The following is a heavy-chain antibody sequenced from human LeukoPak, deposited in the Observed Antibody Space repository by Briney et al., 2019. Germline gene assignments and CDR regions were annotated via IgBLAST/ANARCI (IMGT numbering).Heavy chain of an antibody. CDR1: GFTFSSYA. Sequence: PGGSLRLSCAASGFTFSSYAMSWVRQAPGKGLEWVSAISGSGGSTYYADSVKGRFTISRDNSKNTLYLQMNSLRAEDTAVYYCAKCRWGGDNWNYVGFFGYWGQGTLVTVSS. CDR2: ISGSGGST. D-gene: IGHD1-7*01. CDR3: AKCRWGGDNWNYVGFFGY. V-gene: IGHV3-23*01. J-gene: IGHJ4*02.